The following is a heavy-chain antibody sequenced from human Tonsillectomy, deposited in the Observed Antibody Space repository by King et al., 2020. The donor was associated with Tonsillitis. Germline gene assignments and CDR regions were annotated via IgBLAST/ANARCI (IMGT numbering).Heavy chain of an antibody. D-gene: IGHD6-19*01. Sequence: QLVQSGAEVKKPGASVKVSCKASGYTFTSYDINWVRQATGQGLEWMGWMNPNSGNTGYAPKFKGRVTMTRNTSISRADMELSSLRSEDTAVYYCERGLFGSGWSGELGTWCQRTLVTVSS. CDR2: MNPNSGNT. V-gene: IGHV1-8*01. CDR1: GYTFTSYD. J-gene: IGHJ5*02. CDR3: ERGLFGSGWSGELGT.